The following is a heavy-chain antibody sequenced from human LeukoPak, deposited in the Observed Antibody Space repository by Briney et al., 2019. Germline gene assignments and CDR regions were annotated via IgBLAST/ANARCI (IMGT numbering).Heavy chain of an antibody. J-gene: IGHJ4*02. Sequence: PSETLSLTCAVYGGSFSGYYWSWIRQPPGKGLEWVANVKQDGSEKSCVDSVKGRFTISRDNAKNSLYLQMNSLIVEDTAVYYCARGRGDSSSWYFDYWGQGTLVTVSS. V-gene: IGHV3-7*01. D-gene: IGHD6-13*01. CDR3: ARGRGDSSSWYFDY. CDR2: VKQDGSEK. CDR1: GGSFSGYY.